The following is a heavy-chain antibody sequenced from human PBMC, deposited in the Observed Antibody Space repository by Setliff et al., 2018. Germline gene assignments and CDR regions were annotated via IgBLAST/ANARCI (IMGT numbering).Heavy chain of an antibody. CDR1: GYSISSGYY. CDR3: ARILGYCSGGSCYVPY. V-gene: IGHV4-38-2*01. Sequence: LSLTCAVSGYSISSGYYWGWIRQPPGKGPEWIGSIYHSGSTYYNPSLKSRVTISVDTSKNQFSLKLSSVTAADTAVYYCARILGYCSGGSCYVPYWGQGTLVTVSS. CDR2: IYHSGST. J-gene: IGHJ4*02. D-gene: IGHD2-15*01.